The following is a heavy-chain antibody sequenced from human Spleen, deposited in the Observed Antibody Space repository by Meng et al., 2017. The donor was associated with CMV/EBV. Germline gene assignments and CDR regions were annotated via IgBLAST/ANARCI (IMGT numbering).Heavy chain of an antibody. J-gene: IGHJ4*02. Sequence: SETLSLTCTVSGGSISSSSYYWAWIRQPPGKGLEWIGSIYYSGSTYYNPSLKSRVTISVDTSKNQFSLKLSSVTAADTAVYYCARDLTSDYWGQGTLVTVSS. CDR3: ARDLTSDY. V-gene: IGHV4-39*07. CDR1: GGSISSSSYY. CDR2: IYYSGST. D-gene: IGHD3-9*01.